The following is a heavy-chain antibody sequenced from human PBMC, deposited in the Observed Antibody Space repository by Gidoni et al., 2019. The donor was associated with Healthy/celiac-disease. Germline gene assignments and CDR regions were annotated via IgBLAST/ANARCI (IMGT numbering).Heavy chain of an antibody. CDR3: ARGAVQGGILEWAQRGENYYYGMDV. Sequence: EVQLVVSGGVLVKPGGSLRLSCAASASTFSSYSMNWVSQAPGKGLEWVSSISSSSSYKYYADSVKGRITIARNNAKNSLYMQMNSLRAEDTAVYYCARGAVQGGILEWAQRGENYYYGMDVWGQGTTVTVSS. CDR2: ISSSSSYK. J-gene: IGHJ6*02. V-gene: IGHV3-21*01. CDR1: ASTFSSYS. D-gene: IGHD3-3*01.